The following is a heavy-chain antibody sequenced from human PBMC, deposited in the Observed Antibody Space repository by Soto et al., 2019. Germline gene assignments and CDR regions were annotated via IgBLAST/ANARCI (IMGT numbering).Heavy chain of an antibody. D-gene: IGHD6-25*01. CDR3: ARLYTSGWYLDY. CDR1: GFTFSSYS. Sequence: PGGSLRLSSAASGFTFSSYSIDWVRQAPGKGLEWLSYITKTSSPIYYADSVKGRFTVSRDNAKNLVYLQMNSLTDEDTAVYYCARLYTSGWYLDYWGRGTLVTVSS. V-gene: IGHV3-48*02. J-gene: IGHJ4*02. CDR2: ITKTSSPI.